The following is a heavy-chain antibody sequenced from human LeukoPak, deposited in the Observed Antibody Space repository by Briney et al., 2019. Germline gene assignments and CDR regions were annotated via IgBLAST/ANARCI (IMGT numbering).Heavy chain of an antibody. J-gene: IGHJ6*02. D-gene: IGHD6-6*01. CDR1: GGSFSRYS. CDR3: ARARIAARPWGMDV. V-gene: IGHV4-34*01. CDR2: INHSGST. Sequence: PSETLSLTCAVYGGSFSRYSWSWIRQPPGKGLEWIEEINHSGSTNYNPSLKSRVTISVDTSKNQFSLKLSSVTAADTAVYYCARARIAARPWGMDVWGQGTTVTVSS.